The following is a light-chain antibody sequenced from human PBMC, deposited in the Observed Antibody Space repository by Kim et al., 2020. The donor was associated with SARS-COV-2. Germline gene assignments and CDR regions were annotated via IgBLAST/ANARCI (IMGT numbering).Light chain of an antibody. CDR2: AAS. Sequence: SASVGDRVTITCRASQSMSSYLNWYQQKPGKAPKVLIYAASSLQSGVPSRFSGSGSGTDFTLTISSLQPEDFATYYCQQSYSTPYTFGQGTKLEI. CDR1: QSMSSY. CDR3: QQSYSTPYT. J-gene: IGKJ2*01. V-gene: IGKV1-39*01.